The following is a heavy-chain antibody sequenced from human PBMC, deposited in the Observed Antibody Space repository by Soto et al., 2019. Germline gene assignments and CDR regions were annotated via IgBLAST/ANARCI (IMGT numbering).Heavy chain of an antibody. Sequence: PGGSLRLSCAASGFTFSSYGMHWVRQAPGKGLEWVAVIWYDGSNKYYADSVKGRFTISRDNSKNTLYLQMNSLRAEDTAVYYCARGYYYDSSGHSFDYWGQGTLVTVSS. J-gene: IGHJ4*02. CDR3: ARGYYYDSSGHSFDY. V-gene: IGHV3-33*01. CDR1: GFTFSSYG. D-gene: IGHD3-22*01. CDR2: IWYDGSNK.